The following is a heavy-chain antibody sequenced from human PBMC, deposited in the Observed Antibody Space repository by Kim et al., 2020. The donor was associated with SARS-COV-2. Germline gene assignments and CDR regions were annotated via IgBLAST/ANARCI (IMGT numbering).Heavy chain of an antibody. Sequence: GGSLRLSCAASGFTFSSYAMHWVRQAPGKGLEWVAVISYVGSNKYYADSVKGRFTISRDNSKNTLYLQMNSLRAEDTAVYYCARPYSGSYFGRFDPWGQG. CDR3: ARPYSGSYFGRFDP. J-gene: IGHJ5*02. V-gene: IGHV3-30-3*01. CDR1: GFTFSSYA. D-gene: IGHD1-26*01. CDR2: ISYVGSNK.